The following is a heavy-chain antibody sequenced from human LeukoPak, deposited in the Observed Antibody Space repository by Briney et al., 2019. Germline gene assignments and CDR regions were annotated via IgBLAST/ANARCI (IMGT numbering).Heavy chain of an antibody. Sequence: ASVKVSCKAAGYTFTGYYMFWVRQAPGRGLERMGRINPNSGGTNYAQKFQGRVTMTRDTSISTAYMELSRLRSDDTAVYYCARGYCSGGSCYSVENWFDPWGQGALVTVSS. D-gene: IGHD2-15*01. J-gene: IGHJ5*02. CDR2: INPNSGGT. CDR3: ARGYCSGGSCYSVENWFDP. CDR1: GYTFTGYY. V-gene: IGHV1-2*06.